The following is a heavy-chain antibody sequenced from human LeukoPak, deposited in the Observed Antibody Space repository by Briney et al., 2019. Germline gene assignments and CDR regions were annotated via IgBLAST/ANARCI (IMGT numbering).Heavy chain of an antibody. CDR2: IHTSGTT. J-gene: IGHJ4*02. V-gene: IGHV4-4*07. CDR1: NGSVGSNF. Sequence: SETPSLTCTVSNGSVGSNFWTYMRQPAGQGLEWIGRIHTSGTTNYNPSLKSRLTMSVDTSKNQFSLELSSVTAADTAVYYCAREETTRSLRAFDCWGQGTLVTVSS. D-gene: IGHD5-12*01. CDR3: AREETTRSLRAFDC.